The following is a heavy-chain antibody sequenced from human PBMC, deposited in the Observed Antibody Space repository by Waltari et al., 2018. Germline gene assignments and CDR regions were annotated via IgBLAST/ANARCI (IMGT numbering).Heavy chain of an antibody. CDR3: ARCIAAAAVLVDAFDI. CDR2: ISADNGNT. Sequence: QVQLVQSGAEVKKHGASVKVSCKASGSTFTSYGIRWGPQAPGQGLEWMGWISADNGNTNDAQKLQGRVTMTTDTSTSTAYMELRSLRSDDTAVYYCARCIAAAAVLVDAFDIWGQGTMVTVSS. V-gene: IGHV1-18*01. D-gene: IGHD6-13*01. CDR1: GSTFTSYG. J-gene: IGHJ3*02.